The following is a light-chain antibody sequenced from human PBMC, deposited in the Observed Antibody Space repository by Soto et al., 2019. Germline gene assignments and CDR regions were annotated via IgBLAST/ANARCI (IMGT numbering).Light chain of an antibody. J-gene: IGKJ2*01. CDR1: QTVLHNS. CDR2: WAS. CDR3: QQYYSHYHT. V-gene: IGKV4-1*01. Sequence: DIVMTQSPDSLAVSLGERVTINCKSSQTVLHNSLAWYQQKPGQPPKLLIYWASTRESGVPDRFSGSGSGTDFTLTINSLQAEDVAVYYCQQYYSHYHTFGQGTKLEIK.